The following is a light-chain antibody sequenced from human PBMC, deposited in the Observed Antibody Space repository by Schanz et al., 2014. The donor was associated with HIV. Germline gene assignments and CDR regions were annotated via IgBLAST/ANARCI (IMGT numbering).Light chain of an antibody. J-gene: IGLJ2*01. V-gene: IGLV2-14*02. CDR3: SSHAGSNKV. CDR1: SSDVGSYNL. CDR2: EGS. Sequence: QSALTQPASVSGSPGQSITISCTGTSSDVGSYNLVSWYQQHPGKAPKLMIYEGSKRPSGVSNRFSGSKSGNTASLTVSGLQAEDEADYYCSSHAGSNKVFGGGTKLTVL.